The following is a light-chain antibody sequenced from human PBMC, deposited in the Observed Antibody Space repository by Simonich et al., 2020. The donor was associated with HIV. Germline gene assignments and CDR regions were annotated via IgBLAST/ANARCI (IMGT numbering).Light chain of an antibody. CDR1: NIGSKS. J-gene: IGLJ2*01. CDR3: QVWDSSGDHKV. CDR2: DDS. Sequence: SYVLTQPPSVSVAPGKTARITCGGNNIGSKSVHWYTQKPGQAPVLVVYDDSDRPSGIPERFSGSNSGNTATLTISRVEAGDEADYYCQVWDSSGDHKVFGGGTKLTVL. V-gene: IGLV3-21*03.